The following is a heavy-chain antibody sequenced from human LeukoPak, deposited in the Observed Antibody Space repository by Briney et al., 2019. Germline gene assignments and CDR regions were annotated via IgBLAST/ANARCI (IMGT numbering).Heavy chain of an antibody. CDR2: LRGDGST. Sequence: GGSLRLSCVASGFTFSSYAMSWVRQAAAGGLEWVASLRGDGSTFYADSVKGRFTLSRDESRNTVYLHLSYLRVEDTAVYYCAKASWVSSADAVLWGQGTPVTVSS. J-gene: IGHJ4*02. CDR3: AKASWVSSADAVL. D-gene: IGHD3-16*01. V-gene: IGHV3-23*01. CDR1: GFTFSSYA.